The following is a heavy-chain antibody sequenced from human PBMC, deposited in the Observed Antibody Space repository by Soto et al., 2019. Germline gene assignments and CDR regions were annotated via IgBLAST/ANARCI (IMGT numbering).Heavy chain of an antibody. Sequence: AGGSLRLSCAASGFTFSSYEMNWVRQAPGKGLEWVSYISSSGSTIYYADSVKGRSTISRDNAKNSLYLQMNSLRAEDTAVYYCARASRGSGYYYYYYYGMDVWGQGTTVTVSS. CDR1: GFTFSSYE. V-gene: IGHV3-48*03. J-gene: IGHJ6*02. CDR3: ARASRGSGYYYYYYYGMDV. D-gene: IGHD3-22*01. CDR2: ISSSGSTI.